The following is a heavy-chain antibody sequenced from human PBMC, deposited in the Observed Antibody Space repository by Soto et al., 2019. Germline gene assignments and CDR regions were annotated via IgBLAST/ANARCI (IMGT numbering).Heavy chain of an antibody. J-gene: IGHJ3*02. CDR1: GFSLSPSGVG. CDR3: AHRVRYSSAWYDAFDI. Sequence: QITLKESGPPLVKPTQTLTLTCTFSGFSLSPSGVGVAWIRQPPGKALEWLALIYWDDDKRYSPSLKNRLTITKDTSKNQVVLTMTNMDPVDTATYYCAHRVRYSSAWYDAFDIWGQGTLVTVST. D-gene: IGHD6-19*01. CDR2: IYWDDDK. V-gene: IGHV2-5*02.